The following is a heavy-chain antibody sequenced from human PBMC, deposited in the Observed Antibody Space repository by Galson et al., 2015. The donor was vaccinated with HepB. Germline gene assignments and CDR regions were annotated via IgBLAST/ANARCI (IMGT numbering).Heavy chain of an antibody. J-gene: IGHJ4*02. CDR3: AKDPRRDHIVATMFDY. CDR1: GFTFSSYA. V-gene: IGHV3-23*01. Sequence: SLRLSCAASGFTFSSYAMSWVRQAPGKGLEWVSAISGSGGSTYYADSVKGRFTISRDNSKNTLYLQMNSLRAEDTAVYYCAKDPRRDHIVATMFDYWGQGTLVTVSS. CDR2: ISGSGGST. D-gene: IGHD5-12*01.